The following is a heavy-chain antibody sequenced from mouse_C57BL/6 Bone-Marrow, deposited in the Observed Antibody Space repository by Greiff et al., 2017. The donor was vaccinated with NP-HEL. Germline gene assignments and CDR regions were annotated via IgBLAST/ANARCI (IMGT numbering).Heavy chain of an antibody. V-gene: IGHV1-82*01. CDR2: IYPGDGDT. CDR1: GYAFSSSW. J-gene: IGHJ1*03. CDR3: ARGYYGSSYGYFDV. D-gene: IGHD1-1*01. Sequence: QVQLQQSGPELVKPGASVKISCKASGYAFSSSWMNWVKQRPGKGLEWIGRIYPGDGDTKYNGKFKGKATLTADKSSSTAYMQLSSLTSEDSAVYFCARGYYGSSYGYFDVWGTGTTVTVSS.